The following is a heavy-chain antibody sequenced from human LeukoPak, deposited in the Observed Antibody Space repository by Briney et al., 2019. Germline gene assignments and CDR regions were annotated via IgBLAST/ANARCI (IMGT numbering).Heavy chain of an antibody. D-gene: IGHD6-13*01. CDR2: ISSSSSYI. CDR1: GGTFSSYS. CDR3: ARDSYRGQQLVQDYYYGMDV. V-gene: IGHV3-21*01. J-gene: IGHJ6*02. Sequence: SCKASGGTFSSYSMNWVRQAPGKGLEWVSSISSSSSYIYYADSVKGRFTISRDNAKNSLYLQMNSLRAEDTAVYYCARDSYRGQQLVQDYYYGMDVWGQGTTVTVSS.